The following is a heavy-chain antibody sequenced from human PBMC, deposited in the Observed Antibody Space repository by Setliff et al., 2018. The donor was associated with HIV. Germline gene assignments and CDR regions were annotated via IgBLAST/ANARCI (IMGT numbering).Heavy chain of an antibody. D-gene: IGHD3-3*01. V-gene: IGHV4-39*01. CDR1: GGFSISNTDY. CDR3: ARPSLGIGGGSIFDL. Sequence: SETLSLTCTVSGGFSISNTDYWGWIRQSPGKGLEWIGNIHFSGTTYYNPPLKSRVTMFVATSKQQFFLSLASVTAADTALYYCARPSLGIGGGSIFDLWGQGLLVTVSS. CDR2: IHFSGTT. J-gene: IGHJ4*02.